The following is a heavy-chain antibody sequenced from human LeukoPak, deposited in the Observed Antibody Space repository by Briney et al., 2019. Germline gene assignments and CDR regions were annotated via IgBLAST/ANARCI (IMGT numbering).Heavy chain of an antibody. CDR3: ASRLSTSSSWYYYYGMDV. Sequence: SVKVSCKAAGGTFSSYAISWVRQAPGQGLEWMGRIIPILGIANYAQKFQGRVTITADKSTSAAYMELSSLRSEDTAVYYCASRLSTSSSWYYYYGMDVWGQGTTVTVSS. D-gene: IGHD6-13*01. CDR2: IIPILGIA. J-gene: IGHJ6*02. CDR1: GGTFSSYA. V-gene: IGHV1-69*04.